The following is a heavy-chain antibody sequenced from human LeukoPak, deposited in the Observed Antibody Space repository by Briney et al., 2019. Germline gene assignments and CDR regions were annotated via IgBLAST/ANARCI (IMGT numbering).Heavy chain of an antibody. V-gene: IGHV3-74*01. D-gene: IGHD2-15*01. Sequence: PGGSLRLSCAASGFTFSSYWMHWVRHAPGKGLVWVSRINSDGSSTSYADSVKGRFTISRDNAKNTLYLQMNSLRAEDTAVYYCARDTYCSGGSCYLNNWFDPWGQGTLVTVSS. CDR1: GFTFSSYW. CDR3: ARDTYCSGGSCYLNNWFDP. J-gene: IGHJ5*02. CDR2: INSDGSST.